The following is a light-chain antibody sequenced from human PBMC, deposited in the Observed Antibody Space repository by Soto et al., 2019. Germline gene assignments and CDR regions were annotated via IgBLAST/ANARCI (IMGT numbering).Light chain of an antibody. CDR3: QQRSNWPWT. CDR1: QSVSSDY. J-gene: IGKJ1*01. Sequence: EIVLTQSPGTLSLSPGERATLSCRASQSVSSDYLAWYQQKPGQAPRLLIYGASTRATGIPVRFSGSGSGTEFTLTISSLQSEDFAVYYCQQRSNWPWTFGQGTKVDIK. V-gene: IGKV3D-20*02. CDR2: GAS.